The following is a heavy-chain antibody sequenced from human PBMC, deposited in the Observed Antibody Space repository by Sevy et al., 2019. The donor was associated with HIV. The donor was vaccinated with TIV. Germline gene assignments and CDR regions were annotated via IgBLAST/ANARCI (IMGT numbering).Heavy chain of an antibody. CDR1: GYTFTGYY. CDR2: INPNSGGT. Sequence: ASVKVSCKASGYTFTGYYMHWVRQAPGQGLEWMGWINPNSGGTNYAQKFQGRVTMTRDTSISTAYMELSRLRSDDTAVYYCARVRATFRISIHTGGAFDIWGQGTMVTVSS. CDR3: ARVRATFRISIHTGGAFDI. D-gene: IGHD2-21*01. V-gene: IGHV1-2*02. J-gene: IGHJ3*02.